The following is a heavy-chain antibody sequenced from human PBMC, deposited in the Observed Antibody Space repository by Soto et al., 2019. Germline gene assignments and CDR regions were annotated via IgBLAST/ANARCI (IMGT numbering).Heavy chain of an antibody. CDR3: ASSVAKYYYYGMDV. J-gene: IGHJ6*02. CDR2: IIPIFGTA. V-gene: IGHV1-69*12. Sequence: QVQLVQSGAEVKKPGSSVKVSCKASGGTFSSYAISWVRQAPGQGLEWMGGIIPIFGTANYAQKFQGRVTITADEFKSTAYMEQSSLRSEDTAVYYCASSVAKYYYYGMDVWGQGTTVTVSS. CDR1: GGTFSSYA. D-gene: IGHD5-12*01.